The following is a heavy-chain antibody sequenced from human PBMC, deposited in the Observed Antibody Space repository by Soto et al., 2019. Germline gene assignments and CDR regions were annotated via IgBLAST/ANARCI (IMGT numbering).Heavy chain of an antibody. CDR1: GGSVSSGSYY. Sequence: SETLSLTCTVSGGSVSSGSYYWSWIRQPPGKGLEWIGYIYYSGSTNYNPSLKGRVTISVDTSKNQFSLKLSSVTAADTAVYYCARVFEAGGYFDYWGQGTLVTVSS. J-gene: IGHJ4*02. V-gene: IGHV4-61*01. CDR2: IYYSGST. D-gene: IGHD3-10*01. CDR3: ARVFEAGGYFDY.